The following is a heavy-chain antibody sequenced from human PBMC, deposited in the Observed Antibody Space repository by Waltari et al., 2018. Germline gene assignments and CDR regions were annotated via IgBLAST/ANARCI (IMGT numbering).Heavy chain of an antibody. CDR2: IYNSGST. J-gene: IGHJ4*02. V-gene: IGHV4-61*02. D-gene: IGHD2-8*01. CDR1: GGSIRSGSYY. CDR3: ARVPFYCTNGVCYYYFDY. Sequence: QVQLQESGPGLVTPSQPLSLTCTAPGGSIRSGSYYWSWIRQPAGKGLEWIGRIYNSGSTNYNPSLKSRVTISVDTSKNQFSLKLSSVTAADTAVYYCARVPFYCTNGVCYYYFDYWGQGTLVTVSS.